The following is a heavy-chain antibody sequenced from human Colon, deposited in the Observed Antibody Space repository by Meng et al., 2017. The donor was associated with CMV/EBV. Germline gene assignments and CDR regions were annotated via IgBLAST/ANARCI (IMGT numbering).Heavy chain of an antibody. CDR1: GFNFNAYA. CDR2: ISGYGGST. J-gene: IGHJ4*02. Sequence: GESLKIPCVPSGFNFNAYAMSWVRQAPGKGLEWVSTISGYGGSTYYADSVKGRFTISRDSSLYLQMNSLRVEDTAVYFCVKGGITAATAYWGQGTLVTVSS. D-gene: IGHD1-20*01. CDR3: VKGGITAATAY. V-gene: IGHV3-23*01.